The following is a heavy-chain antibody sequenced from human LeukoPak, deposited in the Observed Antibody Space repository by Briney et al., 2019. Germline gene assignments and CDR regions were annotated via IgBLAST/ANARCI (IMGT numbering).Heavy chain of an antibody. Sequence: GGSLRLSCAASGFTFSSYGMHWVRQAPGKGLEWVAVISYDGSNKYYADSVKGRFTISRDNSKNTLYLQMNSLRAEDTAVYYCARDHSYGLRYFDYWGQGTLVTVSS. CDR1: GFTFSSYG. D-gene: IGHD5-18*01. J-gene: IGHJ4*02. V-gene: IGHV3-30*03. CDR2: ISYDGSNK. CDR3: ARDHSYGLRYFDY.